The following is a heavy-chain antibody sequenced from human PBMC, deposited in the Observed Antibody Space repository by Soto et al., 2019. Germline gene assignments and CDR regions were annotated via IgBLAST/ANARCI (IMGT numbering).Heavy chain of an antibody. CDR2: IHYSGDT. V-gene: IGHV4-59*12. Sequence: SETLSLTXTVSGASISSDYWSWVRQPPGRGLEWIAYIHYSGDTNHNPSLKSRVTISIDTSKNQFSLRLSSVTAADTAVYYCVRSNPNTKFGVNAPRGMDVWGLGTTVTVSS. J-gene: IGHJ6*02. D-gene: IGHD3-3*01. CDR1: GASISSDY. CDR3: VRSNPNTKFGVNAPRGMDV.